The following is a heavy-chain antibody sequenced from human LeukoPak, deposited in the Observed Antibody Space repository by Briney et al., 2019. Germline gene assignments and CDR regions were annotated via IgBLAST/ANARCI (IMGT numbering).Heavy chain of an antibody. CDR3: TKRGYSYEADY. Sequence: GGSLRLSCAASGFTFSSYSMNWVRQAPGKGLEWVSSISSSSSYIYYADSVKGRFTISRDNAKNSLYLQMNSLRAEDTAVYYCTKRGYSYEADYWGQGTLVTVSS. J-gene: IGHJ4*02. D-gene: IGHD5-18*01. V-gene: IGHV3-21*04. CDR2: ISSSSSYI. CDR1: GFTFSSYS.